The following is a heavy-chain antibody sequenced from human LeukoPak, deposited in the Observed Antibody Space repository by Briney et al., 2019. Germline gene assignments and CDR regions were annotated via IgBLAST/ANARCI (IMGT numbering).Heavy chain of an antibody. J-gene: IGHJ4*02. V-gene: IGHV1-2*02. Sequence: ASVKVSCKASGYSFTGYYMHWVRQAPGQGLEWMGWVNTNSGVTNYPQKFQGRVTMTRDTSITTAYMELSSLRFDDTAVYYCARDQLAAAGPGGWGQGAPVTVSS. CDR2: VNTNSGVT. D-gene: IGHD6-13*01. CDR1: GYSFTGYY. CDR3: ARDQLAAAGPGG.